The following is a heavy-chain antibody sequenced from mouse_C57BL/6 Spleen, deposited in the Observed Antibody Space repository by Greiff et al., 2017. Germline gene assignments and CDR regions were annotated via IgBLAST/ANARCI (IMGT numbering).Heavy chain of an antibody. CDR2: IYPRDGST. D-gene: IGHD1-1*01. CDR3: ARRMTVVPYYFDY. CDR1: GYTFTDHT. Sequence: VQLQQSDAELVKPGASVKISCKVSGYTFTDHTIHWMKQRPEQGLEWIGYIYPRDGSTKYNGKFKGKATLTADKSSSTAYMQLNSLTSEDSAVYFCARRMTVVPYYFDYWGQGTTLTVSS. J-gene: IGHJ2*01. V-gene: IGHV1-78*01.